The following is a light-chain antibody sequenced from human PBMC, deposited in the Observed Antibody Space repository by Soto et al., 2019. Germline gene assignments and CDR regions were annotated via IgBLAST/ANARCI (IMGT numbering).Light chain of an antibody. CDR3: QQYNNWPKT. Sequence: VIWGTQSPSLLSASTGDRVTISCRMSQGISSYLAWYQQKPGKAPELLIYGASTRATGIPARFSGSGSGTEFTLTISSLQSEDFAVYYCQQYNNWPKTFGQGTKVDIK. CDR2: GAS. CDR1: QGISSY. J-gene: IGKJ1*01. V-gene: IGKV1D-8*03.